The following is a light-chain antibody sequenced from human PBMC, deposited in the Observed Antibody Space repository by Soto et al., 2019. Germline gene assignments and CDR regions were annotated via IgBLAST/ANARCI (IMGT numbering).Light chain of an antibody. CDR2: DVS. J-gene: IGKJ4*01. CDR1: QGVTTN. V-gene: IGKV3-11*01. CDR3: QQRSSWPPT. Sequence: EIVMTQSPDTLSVSRGERASLTCRAGQGVTTNFAWYQQKSGQSPRLLIYDVSIRATGVPARFSGSGSGTDFTLTINNLEPEDFAVYFCQQRSSWPPTFGGGTKVDI.